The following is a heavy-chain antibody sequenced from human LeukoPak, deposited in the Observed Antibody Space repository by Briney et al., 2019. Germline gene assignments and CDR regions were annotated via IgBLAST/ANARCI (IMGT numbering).Heavy chain of an antibody. Sequence: GGSLRLSCAASGFTFSSYSMNWVRQAPGKGLEWVSSISSSSSYIYYADSVKGRFTISRDNAKNSLYLQMNSLRAEDTAVYYCASSRAGAAAVPFDYWGQGTLVTVSS. CDR3: ASSRAGAAAVPFDY. CDR1: GFTFSSYS. D-gene: IGHD6-13*01. J-gene: IGHJ4*02. V-gene: IGHV3-21*01. CDR2: ISSSSSYI.